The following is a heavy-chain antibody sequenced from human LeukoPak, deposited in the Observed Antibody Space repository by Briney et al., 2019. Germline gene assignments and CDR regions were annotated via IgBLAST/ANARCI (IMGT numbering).Heavy chain of an antibody. V-gene: IGHV1-2*02. Sequence: ASVKVSCKASGYTFSDHYIHWVRPAPGQGLAWMGWTNPNSDGKKYAEKFQGRVTMTWDTSISTGYMEVSRLRYDDTAVYYCASTMAGVWGSYDYWGQGTLVSVSS. CDR1: GYTFSDHY. CDR3: ASTMAGVWGSYDY. CDR2: TNPNSDGK. J-gene: IGHJ4*02. D-gene: IGHD3-16*01.